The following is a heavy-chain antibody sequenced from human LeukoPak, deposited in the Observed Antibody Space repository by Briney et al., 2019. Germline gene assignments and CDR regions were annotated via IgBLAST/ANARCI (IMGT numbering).Heavy chain of an antibody. V-gene: IGHV3-48*04. CDR2: ISSGSRTI. J-gene: IGHJ4*02. D-gene: IGHD1-26*01. Sequence: GGSLRLSCAASGFTFSSYSMNWVRQAPGKGLEWVSYISSGSRTIYYADSVKGRFTISRDNAKNSLYPQMNSLRAEDTAVYYCARRRDSGSLQHFDYWGQGTLVTVSS. CDR1: GFTFSSYS. CDR3: ARRRDSGSLQHFDY.